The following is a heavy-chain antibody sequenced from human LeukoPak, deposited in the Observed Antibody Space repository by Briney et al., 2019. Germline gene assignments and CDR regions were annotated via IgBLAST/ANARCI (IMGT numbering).Heavy chain of an antibody. V-gene: IGHV4-31*03. CDR1: GGSISSGGYY. Sequence: SETLSLTCTVSGGSISSGGYYWSWIRQHPGKGLEWIGYIYYSGSTYYNPSLKSRVTISVDTSKNQFSLKLSSVTAADTAVYYCARDYQITMVRGVYYYYGMDVWGQGTTVTVSS. CDR2: IYYSGST. CDR3: ARDYQITMVRGVYYYYGMDV. J-gene: IGHJ6*02. D-gene: IGHD3-10*01.